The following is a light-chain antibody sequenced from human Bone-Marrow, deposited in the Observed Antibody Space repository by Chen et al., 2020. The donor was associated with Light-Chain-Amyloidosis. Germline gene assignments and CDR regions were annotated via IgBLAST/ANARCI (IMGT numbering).Light chain of an antibody. V-gene: IGKV2-28*01. Sequence: DIVMTQSPLSLPVTPGEPASISCRSSQSLLHSNGYNYLDWYLQKPGQSPQLLIYLGSNRASGVPDRVSGSGSGTDFTLKISRVEAEDVGVYYCRQALQTPGPFGQGTKVEIK. CDR3: RQALQTPGP. CDR2: LGS. J-gene: IGKJ1*01. CDR1: QSLLHSNGYNY.